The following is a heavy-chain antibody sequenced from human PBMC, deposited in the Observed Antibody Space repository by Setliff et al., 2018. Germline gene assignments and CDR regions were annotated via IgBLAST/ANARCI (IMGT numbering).Heavy chain of an antibody. D-gene: IGHD3-10*01. CDR2: IYHSGST. CDR3: ARGRTMVRGVDAFDI. CDR1: GYSLSSGYY. Sequence: SETLSLTCAVSGYSLSSGYYRGWIRQPPGKGLEWIGSIYHSGSTNYNPSHKSRVTRTVYTSKNQYPLKLSSVTAADAAVYYCARGRTMVRGVDAFDIWGQGTMVTVSS. J-gene: IGHJ3*02. V-gene: IGHV4-38-2*01.